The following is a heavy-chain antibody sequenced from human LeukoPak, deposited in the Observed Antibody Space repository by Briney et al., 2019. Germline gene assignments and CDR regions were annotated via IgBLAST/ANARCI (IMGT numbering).Heavy chain of an antibody. Sequence: LGGPLRLSCTASGFILSDSGFDWVRQAPGKGLEWVAFLRYDGRSKYYLDAVKGRFTISRDNSKNTVYLQMDSLRPEDTAVYYCAIGVNYAFDDWGQGTLVTVSS. CDR2: LRYDGRSK. CDR3: AIGVNYAFDD. CDR1: GFILSDSG. D-gene: IGHD1-7*01. V-gene: IGHV3-30*02. J-gene: IGHJ4*02.